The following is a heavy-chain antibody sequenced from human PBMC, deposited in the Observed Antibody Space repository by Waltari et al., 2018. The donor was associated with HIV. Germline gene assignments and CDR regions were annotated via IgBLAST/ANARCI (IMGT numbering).Heavy chain of an antibody. D-gene: IGHD3-16*01. V-gene: IGHV4-39*01. CDR2: LYYSGTA. Sequence: QLHLQESGPGLVKPSETLSLTCSVSGASISSSSYYWAWIRQPPGKGLEWIGALYYSGTAYYNPSGKSRVSSSLDASKNELSWKLTSVTAIDTALYYCARLRFHSLYYFDSWGPGILVTVSS. J-gene: IGHJ4*02. CDR3: ARLRFHSLYYFDS. CDR1: GASISSSSYY.